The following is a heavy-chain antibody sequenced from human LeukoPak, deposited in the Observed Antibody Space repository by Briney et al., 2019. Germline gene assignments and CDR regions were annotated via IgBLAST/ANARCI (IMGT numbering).Heavy chain of an antibody. CDR2: VYTSGST. CDR3: AREDIVVVPAAKYYYGMDV. D-gene: IGHD2-2*01. J-gene: IGHJ6*02. CDR1: GGSISSYY. Sequence: SETLSLTCTVSGGSISSYYWSWIRQPAGKGLEWIGRVYTSGSTNYNPSLKSRVTMSVDTSKNQFSLKLSSVIAADTAVYYCAREDIVVVPAAKYYYGMDVWGQGTTVTVSS. V-gene: IGHV4-4*07.